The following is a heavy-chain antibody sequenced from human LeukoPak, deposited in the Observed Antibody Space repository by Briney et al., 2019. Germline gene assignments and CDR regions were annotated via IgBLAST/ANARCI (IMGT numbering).Heavy chain of an antibody. Sequence: LTGGSLRLSCAASGFTFSSYSMNWVRQAPGKGLEWVSYISSSSGTIYYADSVKGRFTISRDNAKNSLYLQMNSLRAEDTAVYYCARGGDPDYWGQGTLVTVSS. CDR3: ARGGDPDY. CDR2: ISSSSGTI. D-gene: IGHD2-21*02. V-gene: IGHV3-48*04. CDR1: GFTFSSYS. J-gene: IGHJ4*02.